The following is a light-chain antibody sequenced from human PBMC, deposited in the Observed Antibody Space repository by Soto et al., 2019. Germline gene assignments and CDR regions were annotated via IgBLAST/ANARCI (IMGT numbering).Light chain of an antibody. Sequence: DIQMTQSPSTLSASVGDRVTITCRASQSISTWLAWYQQKPGKAPKLLIYKTSTLESGVPSRFSGSGSGTEFTLTISSLQPDDFATYYCQQVNGYPRDITFGGGTKVDIK. V-gene: IGKV1-5*03. CDR2: KTS. CDR3: QQVNGYPRDIT. J-gene: IGKJ4*01. CDR1: QSISTW.